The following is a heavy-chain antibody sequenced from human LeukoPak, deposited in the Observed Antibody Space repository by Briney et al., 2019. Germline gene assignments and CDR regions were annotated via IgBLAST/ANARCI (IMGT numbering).Heavy chain of an antibody. Sequence: GASVKVSCKASGGTFSSYAISWVRQAPGQGLEWMGGIIPIFGTANYAQKFQGRVTITADESTSTAYMELSSLRSEDTAVYYCARAHDDLYCSGGSCYFDYWGQGTLVTVSS. J-gene: IGHJ4*02. CDR1: GGTFSSYA. CDR2: IIPIFGTA. CDR3: ARAHDDLYCSGGSCYFDY. D-gene: IGHD2-15*01. V-gene: IGHV1-69*13.